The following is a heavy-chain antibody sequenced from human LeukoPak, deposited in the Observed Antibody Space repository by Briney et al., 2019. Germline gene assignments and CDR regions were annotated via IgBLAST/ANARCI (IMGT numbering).Heavy chain of an antibody. CDR1: GYTLTDYH. Sequence: ASVKVSCKASGYTLTDYHLHCARPAPGQGLQWMGWIYPNTGGTNSAQKFQGRVTMTRDTSISTAYMELSGLRSDDMAVQCCVIGGEVGVNPFDYWGQGTLVTVSS. CDR3: VIGGEVGVNPFDY. CDR2: IYPNTGGT. J-gene: IGHJ4*02. D-gene: IGHD3-10*01. V-gene: IGHV1-2*02.